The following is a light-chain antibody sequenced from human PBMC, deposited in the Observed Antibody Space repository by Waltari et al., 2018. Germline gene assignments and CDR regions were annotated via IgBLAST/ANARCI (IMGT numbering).Light chain of an antibody. V-gene: IGLV1-44*01. Sequence: QSVLTQPPSASGTPGQRVTVSCSGRQSNVGAHVVTWYNQVQGTAPKLVIYRNDQRPSGVPDRFTASKSGTSASLAISGLQSEDEGDYYCATWDDSPTGRWVFGGGTRVTVL. CDR1: QSNVGAHV. CDR3: ATWDDSPTGRWV. CDR2: RND. J-gene: IGLJ3*02.